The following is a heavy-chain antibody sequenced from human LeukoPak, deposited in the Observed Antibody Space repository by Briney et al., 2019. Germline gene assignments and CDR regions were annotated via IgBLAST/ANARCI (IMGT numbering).Heavy chain of an antibody. CDR2: ISSSGSTI. CDR3: ARGPYDSSGYYFEGGYYFDY. V-gene: IGHV3-48*03. J-gene: IGHJ4*02. D-gene: IGHD3-22*01. CDR1: GFTFSSYE. Sequence: QTGGSLRLSCAASGFTFSSYEMNWVRQAPGKGLEWVSYISSSGSTIYYADSVKGRFTISRDNAKNSLYLQMNSLRAEDTAVYYCARGPYDSSGYYFEGGYYFDYWGQGTLVTVSS.